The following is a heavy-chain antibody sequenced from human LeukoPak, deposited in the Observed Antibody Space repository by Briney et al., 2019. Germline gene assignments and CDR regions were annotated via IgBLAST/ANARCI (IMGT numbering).Heavy chain of an antibody. D-gene: IGHD3-3*02. J-gene: IGHJ4*02. Sequence: PSETLSFTCSVSGCSISSGAYYWSWIRQHPGKSLEYIGNTYYSGSTHYNPSLKTRVTISADTSKNQCSLKLSSVTAADTAVYYCARQSIALDDWGQGTLVTVSS. CDR3: ARQSIALDD. CDR2: TYYSGST. CDR1: GCSISSGAYY. V-gene: IGHV4-31*02.